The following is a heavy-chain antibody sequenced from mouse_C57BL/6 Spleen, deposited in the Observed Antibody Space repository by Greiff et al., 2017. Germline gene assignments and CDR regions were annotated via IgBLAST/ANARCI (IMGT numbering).Heavy chain of an antibody. J-gene: IGHJ2*01. CDR3: ATDLGGWYYYGG. CDR1: GYTFTSYW. CDR2: IYPGSGGT. D-gene: IGHD1-1*02. V-gene: IGHV1-55*01. Sequence: QVQLQQPGAELVKPGASVKLSCKASGYTFTSYWITWVKQRPGQGLEWIGDIYPGSGGTNYNEKFKSKATLTVDTSSSTAYMQLSSLTSGDSAVYYCATDLGGWYYYGGWGKGTTLTASS.